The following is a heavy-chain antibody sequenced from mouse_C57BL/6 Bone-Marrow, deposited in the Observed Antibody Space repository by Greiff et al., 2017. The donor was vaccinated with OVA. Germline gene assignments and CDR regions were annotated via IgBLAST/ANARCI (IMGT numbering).Heavy chain of an antibody. CDR1: GFSLTSYG. J-gene: IGHJ4*01. D-gene: IGHD1-1*02. V-gene: IGHV2-6-1*01. Sequence: VQRVESGPGLVAPSQSLSITCTVSGFSLTSYGVHWVRQPPGKGLEWLVVIWSDGSTTDNSALKSRLSISKDNSKSQVFLKMNSLQTDDTAMYYCARHGVATNGYAMDYWGQGTSVTVSS. CDR3: ARHGVATNGYAMDY. CDR2: IWSDGST.